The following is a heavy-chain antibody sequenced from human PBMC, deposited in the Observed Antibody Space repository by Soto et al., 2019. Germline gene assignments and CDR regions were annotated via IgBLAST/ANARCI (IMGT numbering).Heavy chain of an antibody. CDR1: GYSFTNYG. V-gene: IGHV1-18*01. D-gene: IGHD3-10*01. CDR3: AREGTRRFGELLATDY. Sequence: ASVKVSCKASGYSFTNYGFSWVRQAPGQGLEWMGWISAYNGDTYYPQKFHGRVIMTKDTSTSKVYMELRSLRSDDKAVYYCAREGTRRFGELLATDYWGQGTLVTVSS. J-gene: IGHJ4*02. CDR2: ISAYNGDT.